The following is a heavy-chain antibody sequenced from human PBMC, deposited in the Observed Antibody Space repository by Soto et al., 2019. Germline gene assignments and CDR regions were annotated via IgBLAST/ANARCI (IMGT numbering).Heavy chain of an antibody. Sequence: GGSLRLSCAASGFNFSSYTMNWVRQAPGKGLELVSSISSSSSYIYYADSVKGRFTISRDNAKNSLYLQVNSLRADDTAVYYCARDRHTGDWLLLDSSYYYYGMDAWGQGTTVTVSS. CDR3: ARDRHTGDWLLLDSSYYYYGMDA. D-gene: IGHD3-9*01. V-gene: IGHV3-21*01. J-gene: IGHJ6*02. CDR2: ISSSSSYI. CDR1: GFNFSSYT.